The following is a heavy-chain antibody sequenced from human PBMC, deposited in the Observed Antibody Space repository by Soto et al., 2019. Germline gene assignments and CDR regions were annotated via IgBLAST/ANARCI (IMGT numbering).Heavy chain of an antibody. CDR1: GFTFSTYS. J-gene: IGHJ4*02. CDR2: ITSSSSSSYI. Sequence: EVQLVESGGGLVKPGGSLRLSCAAFGFTFSTYSMNWVRQAPGKGLEWVSSITSSSSSSYIYYADSVKGRFTISRDNGKNSLYLQMNSLRAEDTAVYYCARDLQMATIRGGDYWGQGTLVTVSS. D-gene: IGHD5-12*01. CDR3: ARDLQMATIRGGDY. V-gene: IGHV3-21*01.